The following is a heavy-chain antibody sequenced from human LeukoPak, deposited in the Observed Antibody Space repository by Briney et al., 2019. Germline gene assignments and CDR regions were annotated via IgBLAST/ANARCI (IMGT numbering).Heavy chain of an antibody. J-gene: IGHJ4*02. D-gene: IGHD6-19*01. Sequence: QPGRSLRLSCAASGFTFSSYWMTWVRQAPGKGLEWVANIKQDGSERNYVDSVKGRFTISRDNAKNSLYLQMNTLRDEDTAVYYCATGAGCGYWGQGTLVTVSS. V-gene: IGHV3-7*03. CDR1: GFTFSSYW. CDR3: ATGAGCGY. CDR2: IKQDGSER.